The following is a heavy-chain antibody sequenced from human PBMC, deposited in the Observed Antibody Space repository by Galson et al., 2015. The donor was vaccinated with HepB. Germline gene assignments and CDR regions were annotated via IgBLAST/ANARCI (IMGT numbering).Heavy chain of an antibody. V-gene: IGHV1-46*01. D-gene: IGHD6-13*01. J-gene: IGHJ4*02. CDR2: INPSGGST. CDR1: GYTFTSYY. CDR3: ARDWSSSWSPSRTTFDY. Sequence: SVKVSCKASGYTFTSYYMHWVRQAPGQGLEWMGIINPSGGSTSYAQKFQGRVTMTRDTSTSTVYMELSSLRSEDTAVYYCARDWSSSWSPSRTTFDYWGQGTLVTVSS.